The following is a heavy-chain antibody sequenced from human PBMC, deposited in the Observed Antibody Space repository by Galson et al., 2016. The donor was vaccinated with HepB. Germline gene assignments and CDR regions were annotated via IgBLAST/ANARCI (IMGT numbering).Heavy chain of an antibody. D-gene: IGHD4-17*01. CDR2: VSTDGGAT. CDR3: GRWKGAGDANWHEP. CDR1: GFAFSSYA. J-gene: IGHJ5*02. Sequence: SLRLSCAPSGFAFSSYAMSWVRQAPGKGLEWVSSVSTDGGATYYADSVKGRFTLSRDNSQNTLYLQMSTLGPGDTAIYYCGRWKGAGDANWHEPWGQGTLVTGSS. V-gene: IGHV3-23*01.